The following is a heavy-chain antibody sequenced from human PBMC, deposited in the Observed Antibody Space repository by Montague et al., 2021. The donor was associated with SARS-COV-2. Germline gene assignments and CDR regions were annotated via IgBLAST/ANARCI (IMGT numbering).Heavy chain of an antibody. CDR1: GDSISGYF. D-gene: IGHD5-18*01. V-gene: IGHV4-59*08. J-gene: IGHJ3*01. CDR3: ARQPPVDSYRYDTFDL. Sequence: SETLSLTCTVSGDSISGYFWSWIRQPPGKGMEWIGQMYYSGTTNYNPDPKSRVTISVDTSKSQFSLGLPSVTAADAAAYYCARQPPVDSYRYDTFDLWGQGTVVTVSS. CDR2: MYYSGTT.